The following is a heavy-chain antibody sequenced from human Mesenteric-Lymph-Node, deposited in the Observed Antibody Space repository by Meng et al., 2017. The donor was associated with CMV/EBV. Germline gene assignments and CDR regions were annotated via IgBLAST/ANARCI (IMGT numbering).Heavy chain of an antibody. CDR3: AKVQGSDFWSGLFGGYYHGMDV. J-gene: IGHJ6*02. D-gene: IGHD3-3*01. CDR1: GFTFSSYA. V-gene: IGHV3-30-3*01. Sequence: GESLKISCAASGFTFSSYAMHWVRQAAGKGLEWVAVISDDGSNEYADSVKGRFSISRDNSKNTLFLQMNSITAEDTAVYYCAKVQGSDFWSGLFGGYYHGMDVWGQGTTVTVSS. CDR2: ISDDGSNE.